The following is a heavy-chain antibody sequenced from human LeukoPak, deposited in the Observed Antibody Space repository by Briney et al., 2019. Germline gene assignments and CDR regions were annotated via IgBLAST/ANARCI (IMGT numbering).Heavy chain of an antibody. J-gene: IGHJ4*02. CDR3: AKDKSYYGIGYFDY. V-gene: IGHV3-33*03. Sequence: GGSLRLSCAASGFTFSDYAMSWVRQAPGKGLEWMAIISKDGSMRYYADSVKGRFTVSRDNSNNTLYLQMNSLRAEDTAVYYCAKDKSYYGIGYFDYWGQGTLVTVSS. D-gene: IGHD1-26*01. CDR2: ISKDGSMR. CDR1: GFTFSDYA.